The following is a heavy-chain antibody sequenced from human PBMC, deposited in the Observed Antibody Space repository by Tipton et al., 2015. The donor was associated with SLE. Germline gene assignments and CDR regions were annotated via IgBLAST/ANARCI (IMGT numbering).Heavy chain of an antibody. J-gene: IGHJ4*02. Sequence: TLSLTCNVSGDSISSSSYYWGWIRQPPGKGLEWVGTVYYTGNTFYNPSLKSRVTILVDTSKNQFSLKLSSVTAADTAVYYCARDEYRYDATGYHLLGHFDFWGQGTLVTVSS. CDR3: ARDEYRYDATGYHLLGHFDF. D-gene: IGHD3-22*01. CDR2: VYYTGNT. CDR1: GDSISSSSYY. V-gene: IGHV4-39*07.